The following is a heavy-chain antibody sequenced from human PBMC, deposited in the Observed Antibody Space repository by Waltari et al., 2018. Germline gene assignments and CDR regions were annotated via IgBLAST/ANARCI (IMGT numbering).Heavy chain of an antibody. CDR2: INPSGGGT. Sequence: QVQLVQSGAEVKRPGASVKVSCKPSGYTFIDYSMHWLRQAHGQGLEGMGIINPSGGGTTYTQKFQDRVTMTRDTSTNTVYMELSSLRSEDTAVYYCARAGTTLIWGVAEWGQGTLVTVSS. D-gene: IGHD3-10*01. V-gene: IGHV1-46*01. J-gene: IGHJ4*02. CDR3: ARAGTTLIWGVAE. CDR1: GYTFIDYS.